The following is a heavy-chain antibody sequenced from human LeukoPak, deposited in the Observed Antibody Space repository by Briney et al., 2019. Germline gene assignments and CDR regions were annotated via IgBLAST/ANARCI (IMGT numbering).Heavy chain of an antibody. V-gene: IGHV4-39*02. D-gene: IGHD3-10*01. Sequence: SETLSLTCTVSSASISSRPYYWGWIRQSPGKGLEWIGSISYSGTTYYNPSLKSRVTISADTSKNHFSLKLTSVTAADTAVYYCAANSADYNTLGSSYKVWGQGTLVTVSS. CDR2: ISYSGTT. J-gene: IGHJ4*02. CDR1: SASISSRPYY. CDR3: AANSADYNTLGSSYKV.